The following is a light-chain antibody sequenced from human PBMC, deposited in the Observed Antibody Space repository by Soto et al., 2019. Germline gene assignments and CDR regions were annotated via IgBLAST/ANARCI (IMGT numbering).Light chain of an antibody. CDR1: QSVSSSY. CDR2: GAS. CDR3: QQYGSSPT. V-gene: IGKV3-20*01. J-gene: IGKJ4*01. Sequence: EIVLTQSPGTLSLSPGERATLSCRASQSVSSSYLAWYQQKPGQAPRLLIYGASSRATGIPDRFSGRGSGTDCTLTISRLEPEDFAVYYCQQYGSSPTFGGGTKGEIK.